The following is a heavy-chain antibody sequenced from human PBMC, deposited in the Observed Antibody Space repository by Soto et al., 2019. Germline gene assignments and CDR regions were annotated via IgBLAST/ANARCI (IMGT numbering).Heavy chain of an antibody. CDR3: ARGGGIQGDYDFWSGYLDY. V-gene: IGHV4-30-4*01. Sequence: SETLSLTCTVSGGSISSGDYYWSWIRQPPGKGLEWIGYIYYSGSTYYNPSLKSRVTISVDTSKNQFSLKLSSVTAADTAVYYCARGGGIQGDYDFWSGYLDYWGQGTLVTVSS. CDR2: IYYSGST. J-gene: IGHJ4*02. CDR1: GGSISSGDYY. D-gene: IGHD3-3*01.